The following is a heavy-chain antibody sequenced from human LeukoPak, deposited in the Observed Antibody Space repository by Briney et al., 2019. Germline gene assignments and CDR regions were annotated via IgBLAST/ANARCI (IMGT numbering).Heavy chain of an antibody. J-gene: IGHJ6*02. D-gene: IGHD2-21*01. CDR3: ARDLATHGPYYYYYGMDV. CDR2: ISSSSSYI. V-gene: IGHV3-21*01. Sequence: GGSLRLSCAASGFTFSSYSMNWVRQAPGKGLEWVSSISSSSSYIYYADSVKGRFTISRDNAKNSLYLQMNSLRAEDTAVYYCARDLATHGPYYYYYGMDVWGQGTTVTVSS. CDR1: GFTFSSYS.